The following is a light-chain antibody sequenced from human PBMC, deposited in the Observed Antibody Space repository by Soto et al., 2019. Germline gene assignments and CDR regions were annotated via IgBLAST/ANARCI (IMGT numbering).Light chain of an antibody. J-gene: IGKJ5*01. CDR2: GGS. CDR1: QGITNY. V-gene: IGKV1-9*01. Sequence: DIQLTQSPSFLSASVGDTVTITCRASQGITNYLACYQKKPGRAPNLLIYGGSTLQTGVPSRFSGSGSGTEFTLTISSLQPEDFATYYCQQLNSYPLTFGQGTPLEIK. CDR3: QQLNSYPLT.